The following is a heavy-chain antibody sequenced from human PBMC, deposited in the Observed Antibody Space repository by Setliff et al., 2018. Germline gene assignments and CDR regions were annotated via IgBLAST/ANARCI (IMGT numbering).Heavy chain of an antibody. D-gene: IGHD3-10*01. V-gene: IGHV4-31*03. CDR3: ATDGPVLNGDYIS. CDR1: GDSINSGDYY. J-gene: IGHJ5*02. CDR2: IFHSGDT. Sequence: PSETLSLTCTVSGDSINSGDYYWHWIRQQPGKGPEWIGYIFHSGDTLYNPSVKSRVTISVDKSKNQFSLSLRSVTAADTAVYYCATDGPVLNGDYISWGQGTLVTVSS.